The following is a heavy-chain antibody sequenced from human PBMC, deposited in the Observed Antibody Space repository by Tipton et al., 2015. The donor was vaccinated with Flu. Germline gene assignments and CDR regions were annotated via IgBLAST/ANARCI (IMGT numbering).Heavy chain of an antibody. J-gene: IGHJ6*02. V-gene: IGHV1-8*01. Sequence: VQSGAEVKKPGASVKVSCKASGYTFTSYDINWVRQATGQGLEWMGWMNPNSGNTGYAQKFQGRVTMTRNTSISTAYMELSSLRSEDTAVYYCAGEYCSGGSCFAGYYYGMDVWGQGTPVTVS. CDR2: MNPNSGNT. D-gene: IGHD2-15*01. CDR1: GYTFTSYD. CDR3: AGEYCSGGSCFAGYYYGMDV.